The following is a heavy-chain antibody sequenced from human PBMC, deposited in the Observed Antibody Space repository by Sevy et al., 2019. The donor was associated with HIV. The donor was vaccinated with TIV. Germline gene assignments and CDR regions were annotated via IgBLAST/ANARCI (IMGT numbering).Heavy chain of an antibody. CDR1: GFTFSGYG. D-gene: IGHD3-22*01. Sequence: GGSLRLSCAASGFTFSGYGMHWVRQAPGKGLEWVAVIWYDGTNKYYTDSVKGRFTISRDNSKNTLYLQMNSLRAEDTAVYYCAKEGPGYNYDSSGYFPSWGQGTLVTVSS. CDR3: AKEGPGYNYDSSGYFPS. J-gene: IGHJ4*02. V-gene: IGHV3-33*06. CDR2: IWYDGTNK.